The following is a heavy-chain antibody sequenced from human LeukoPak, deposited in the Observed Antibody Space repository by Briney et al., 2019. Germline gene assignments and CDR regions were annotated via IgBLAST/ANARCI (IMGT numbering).Heavy chain of an antibody. Sequence: ASVKVSCKASGYTFTSYGISWVRQAPGQGLEWMGWISAYNGNTNYAQKLQGRVTMTTDTSTSTAYMELRSLRSDDTAVYYWARDLPYYDFWSGYFQYYYYGMDVWGQGTTVTVSS. CDR1: GYTFTSYG. CDR2: ISAYNGNT. J-gene: IGHJ6*02. V-gene: IGHV1-18*01. CDR3: ARDLPYYDFWSGYFQYYYYGMDV. D-gene: IGHD3-3*01.